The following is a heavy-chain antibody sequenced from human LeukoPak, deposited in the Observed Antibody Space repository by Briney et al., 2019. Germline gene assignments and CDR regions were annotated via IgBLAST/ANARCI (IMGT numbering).Heavy chain of an antibody. CDR2: IIPIFGTT. J-gene: IGHJ6*03. D-gene: IGHD3-3*01. V-gene: IGHV1-69*05. CDR1: GGTFSNYG. Sequence: SVKVSCKASGGTFSNYGITWVRQAPGQGLEWMGGIIPIFGTTNYAQKFQGRVTITTDESTSTAYMELSSLRSEDTAVYYCARVEKSHYDSLYYMDVWGKGTTVTVSS. CDR3: ARVEKSHYDSLYYMDV.